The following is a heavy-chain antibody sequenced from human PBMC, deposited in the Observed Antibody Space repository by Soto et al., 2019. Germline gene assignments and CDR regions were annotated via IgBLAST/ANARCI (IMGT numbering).Heavy chain of an antibody. V-gene: IGHV3-23*01. J-gene: IGHJ4*02. Sequence: EVQLLESGGGLVQPGGSLRLSCAASGFTFSSYAMSWVRQAPGRGLEWVSAISGDRRSTYYADSVKGRFTISRDNSKNTLNLQMNSLRAEDTAVYYCAKAISGGSSGYYDFWGQGTQVTVSS. CDR1: GFTFSSYA. CDR2: ISGDRRST. D-gene: IGHD3-22*01. CDR3: AKAISGGSSGYYDF.